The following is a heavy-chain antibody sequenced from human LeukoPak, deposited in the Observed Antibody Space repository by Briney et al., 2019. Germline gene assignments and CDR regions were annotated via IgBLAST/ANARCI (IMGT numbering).Heavy chain of an antibody. J-gene: IGHJ4*02. CDR2: ISGSGGST. Sequence: GGSLRLSCAASGFTFSSYGMSWVRQAPGKGLEWVSAISGSGGSTYYADSVKGRFTISRDNAKNSLYLQMNSLRAEDTAVYYCARVGPAAGSTDDYWGQGTLVTVPS. V-gene: IGHV3-23*01. CDR1: GFTFSSYG. D-gene: IGHD6-13*01. CDR3: ARVGPAAGSTDDY.